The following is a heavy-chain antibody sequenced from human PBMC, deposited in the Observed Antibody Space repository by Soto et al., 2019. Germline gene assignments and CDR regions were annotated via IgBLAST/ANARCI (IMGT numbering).Heavy chain of an antibody. Sequence: QVQLQESGPGLVKPSETLSLTCSVSGGSISGYYWSWIRQSPGKGLEWIGYIYYSGSTNYNPSLKSQVTISIDTSQNQFSLKLTSMTAADTALYYCATGYYYYYMDVWGKGTTVTVSS. CDR3: ATGYYYYYMDV. J-gene: IGHJ6*03. CDR1: GGSISGYY. CDR2: IYYSGST. V-gene: IGHV4-59*01.